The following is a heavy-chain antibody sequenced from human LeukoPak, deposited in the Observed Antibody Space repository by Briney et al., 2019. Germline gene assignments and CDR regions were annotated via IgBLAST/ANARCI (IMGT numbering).Heavy chain of an antibody. Sequence: PGGSLRLSCAASGFTVSGNYMSWVRQAPGKGLEWISLIYSGGDTYYPDSVRGRFTISRDNSKNTLYLQMNSLRAEDRAVYYCAKEQTSSGFFDYWGQGTLVTVSS. CDR3: AKEQTSSGFFDY. CDR1: GFTVSGNY. J-gene: IGHJ4*02. V-gene: IGHV3-53*01. CDR2: IYSGGDT. D-gene: IGHD2-2*01.